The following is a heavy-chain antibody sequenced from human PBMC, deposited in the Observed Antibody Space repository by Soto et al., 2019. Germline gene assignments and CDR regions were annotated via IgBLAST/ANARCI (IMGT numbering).Heavy chain of an antibody. CDR1: GCSISSYY. CDR2: IYYIGST. CDR3: ASGWYSYHGKHLAY. Sequence: SETLSLTCTVSGCSISSYYWSWIRQPPGKGLEWIGYIYYIGSTNYNPSLKSRVTISVDTSKNQFSLKLSSVTAADTAVYYCASGWYSYHGKHLAYWGQRTLVPVSS. J-gene: IGHJ4*02. V-gene: IGHV4-59*12. D-gene: IGHD5-18*01.